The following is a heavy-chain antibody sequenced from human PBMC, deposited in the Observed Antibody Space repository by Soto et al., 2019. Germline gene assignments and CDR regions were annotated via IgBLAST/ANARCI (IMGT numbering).Heavy chain of an antibody. Sequence: ASVKVSCKASGYIFTDYYVHWMRQAPGQGLEWVSWINPKTGSTLYAQKFQGRVTPTRDTSINTAYMEVTSLTSDDTAVYYCASPVPAAPVYYYYGMDVWGQGTTVTVSS. CDR2: INPKTGST. D-gene: IGHD2-2*01. CDR3: ASPVPAAPVYYYYGMDV. CDR1: GYIFTDYY. J-gene: IGHJ6*02. V-gene: IGHV1-2*02.